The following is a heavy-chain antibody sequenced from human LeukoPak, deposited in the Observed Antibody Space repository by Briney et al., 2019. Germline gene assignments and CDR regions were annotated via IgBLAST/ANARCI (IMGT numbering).Heavy chain of an antibody. CDR2: IYSGGST. Sequence: GGSLRLSCAASGFTVSYNYMSWVRQAPGKGLEWVSVIYSGGSTYYAHSVKGRFTISRDNSKNTLYFQMNSLRAEDTAVYYCASTPPRYLGYFDYWGQRTLVTVSS. D-gene: IGHD3-9*01. J-gene: IGHJ4*02. CDR3: ASTPPRYLGYFDY. V-gene: IGHV3-53*01. CDR1: GFTVSYNY.